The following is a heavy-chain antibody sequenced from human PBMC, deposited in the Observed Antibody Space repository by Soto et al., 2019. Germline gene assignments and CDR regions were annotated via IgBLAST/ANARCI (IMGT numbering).Heavy chain of an antibody. CDR1: GGSISSSSYY. CDR2: IYYSGST. J-gene: IGHJ5*02. V-gene: IGHV4-39*01. CDR3: ARLVYGDYGSGWFDP. D-gene: IGHD4-17*01. Sequence: SETLSLTCTVSGGSISSSSYYWGWIRQPPGKGLEWIGSIYYSGSTYYNPSLKSRVTISVDTSKNQFSLKLSSVTAADTAVYYCARLVYGDYGSGWFDPWGQGTLVTVSS.